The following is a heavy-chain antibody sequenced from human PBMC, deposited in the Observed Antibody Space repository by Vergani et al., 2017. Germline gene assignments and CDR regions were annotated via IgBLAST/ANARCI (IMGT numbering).Heavy chain of an antibody. D-gene: IGHD3-10*01. Sequence: QVQLQESGPGLVKPSETLSLTCTVSGGSISSYYWSWIRQPAGKGLEWIGRIYTSGSTNYNPSLKSRVTMSVDTSKNQFSLKLSSVTAADTAVYYCARGRFGELLGRSSVGFDYWGQGTLVTVSS. CDR3: ARGRFGELLGRSSVGFDY. J-gene: IGHJ4*02. CDR1: GGSISSYY. CDR2: IYTSGST. V-gene: IGHV4-4*07.